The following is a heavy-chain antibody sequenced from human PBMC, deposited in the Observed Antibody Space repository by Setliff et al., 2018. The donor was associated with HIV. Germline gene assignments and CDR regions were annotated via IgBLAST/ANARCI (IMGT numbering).Heavy chain of an antibody. CDR1: GYTFTSYG. CDR3: ARNSFPVGVTGTGPLFDY. D-gene: IGHD6-19*01. CDR2: ISGYNGDR. J-gene: IGHJ4*02. V-gene: IGHV1-18*01. Sequence: ASVKVSCKASGYTFTSYGISWLRQAPGHGLEWMGWISGYNGDRHSTQTFQGRVTLTTDTSTNTANMEVRSLRSDDTAVYYCARNSFPVGVTGTGPLFDYWGQGTLVTVSS.